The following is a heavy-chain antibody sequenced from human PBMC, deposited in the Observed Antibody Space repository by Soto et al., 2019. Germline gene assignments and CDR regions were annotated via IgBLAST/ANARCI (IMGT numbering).Heavy chain of an antibody. D-gene: IGHD3-3*01. Sequence: SVNVSCKASGYTFTSHGNSWVRQAPGQGHEWMGWISAYNGNTNYAQKLQGRVTMTTDTSTSTAYMELRSLRSDDTAVYYCARDYDFWSGYTAPVAFDYWGQGTLVTVSS. V-gene: IGHV1-18*01. CDR1: GYTFTSHG. CDR3: ARDYDFWSGYTAPVAFDY. J-gene: IGHJ4*02. CDR2: ISAYNGNT.